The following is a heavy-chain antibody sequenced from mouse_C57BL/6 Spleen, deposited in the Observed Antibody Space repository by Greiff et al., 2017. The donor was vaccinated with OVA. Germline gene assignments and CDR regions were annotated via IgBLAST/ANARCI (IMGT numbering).Heavy chain of an antibody. V-gene: IGHV14-4*01. Sequence: EVQLQESGAELVRPGASVKLSCTASGFNIKDDYMHWVKQRPEQGLEWIGWIDPENGDTEYAAKFQGKATITADTSSNTAYLQLSSLTSEDTSVYYCTFDWDVGYWGQGTTLTVSS. CDR2: IDPENGDT. CDR1: GFNIKDDY. CDR3: TFDWDVGY. D-gene: IGHD4-1*01. J-gene: IGHJ2*01.